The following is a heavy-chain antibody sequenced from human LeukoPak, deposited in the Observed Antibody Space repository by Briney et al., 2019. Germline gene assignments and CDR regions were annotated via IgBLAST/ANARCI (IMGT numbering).Heavy chain of an antibody. J-gene: IGHJ5*02. CDR1: GYTFTGYY. Sequence: ASVKVSCKASGYTFTGYYMHWVRQAPGQGLEWMGWINPNSGGTNYAQKFQGRVTMTRDTSISAAYMELSRLRSDDTAVYYCASSPRRHYDSSGYYYNWFDPWGQGTLVTVPS. D-gene: IGHD3-22*01. CDR2: INPNSGGT. CDR3: ASSPRRHYDSSGYYYNWFDP. V-gene: IGHV1-2*02.